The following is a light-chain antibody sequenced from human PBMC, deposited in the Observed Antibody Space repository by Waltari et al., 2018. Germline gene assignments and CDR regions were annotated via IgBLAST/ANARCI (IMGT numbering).Light chain of an antibody. J-gene: IGKJ5*01. Sequence: DIEMTQSPSSLSASVGEKVTITCRASQDISNHLSWFQQKPGKAPKLLIDDVSKLETGVASRFSGGGSRADFTLIINDVQPEDVATYYCQQYDSLTLLTFGQGTRLE. CDR3: QQYDSLTLLT. CDR2: DVS. CDR1: QDISNH. V-gene: IGKV1-33*01.